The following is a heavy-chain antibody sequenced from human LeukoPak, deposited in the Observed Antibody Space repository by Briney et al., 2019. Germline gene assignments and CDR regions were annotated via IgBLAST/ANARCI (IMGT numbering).Heavy chain of an antibody. J-gene: IGHJ4*02. CDR2: ISSSSSYI. Sequence: GGSLRLSCAASGFTFSSYSMNWVRQAPGRGLEWVSYISSSSSYIYYADSVKGRFTISRDNAKNSLYLQMNSLRAEDTAVYYCARGAYYDISSLGYWGQGTLVTVSS. CDR1: GFTFSSYS. D-gene: IGHD3-9*01. CDR3: ARGAYYDISSLGY. V-gene: IGHV3-21*01.